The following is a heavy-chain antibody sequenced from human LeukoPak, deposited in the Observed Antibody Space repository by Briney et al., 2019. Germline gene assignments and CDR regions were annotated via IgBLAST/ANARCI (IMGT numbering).Heavy chain of an antibody. D-gene: IGHD3-10*01. CDR2: INPNSGGT. V-gene: IGHV1-2*02. CDR3: AREGRGWYFDL. Sequence: ASVKVPCKASGYTFTSYYMHWVRQAPGQGLEWMGWINPNSGGTNYAQKYQGRVTMTRDTSISTAYMDLSRLRSDDTAVYYCAREGRGWYFDLWGRGTLVTVSS. CDR1: GYTFTSYY. J-gene: IGHJ2*01.